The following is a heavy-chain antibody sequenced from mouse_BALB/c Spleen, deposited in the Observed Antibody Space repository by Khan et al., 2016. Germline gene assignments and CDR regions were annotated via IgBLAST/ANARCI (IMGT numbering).Heavy chain of an antibody. D-gene: IGHD1-1*01. Sequence: QVQLQQSGPGLVAPSQSLSITCTVSGFSLTGYGVNWVRQPPGKGLEWLGMIWGDGSTDYNSALKSRLSISKDNSKSQVFLKMNSLQTDDTARYYCARDPYYYGSSYVMDYWGQGTSVTVSS. CDR3: ARDPYYYGSSYVMDY. CDR2: IWGDGST. V-gene: IGHV2-6-7*01. J-gene: IGHJ4*01. CDR1: GFSLTGYG.